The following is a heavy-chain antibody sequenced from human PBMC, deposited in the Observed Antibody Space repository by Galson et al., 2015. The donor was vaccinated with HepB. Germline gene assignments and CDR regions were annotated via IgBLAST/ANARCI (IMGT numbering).Heavy chain of an antibody. V-gene: IGHV1-69*13. CDR1: GGTFSSYA. CDR2: IIPIFGTA. CDR3: ARDRRYCSSTSCYPGGMDV. D-gene: IGHD2-2*01. J-gene: IGHJ4*02. Sequence: SVKVSCKASGGTFSSYAISWVRQAPGQGLEWMGGIIPIFGTANYAQKFQGRVTITADESTSTAYMELSSLRSEDTAVYYCARDRRYCSSTSCYPGGMDVWGQGTLVTVPS.